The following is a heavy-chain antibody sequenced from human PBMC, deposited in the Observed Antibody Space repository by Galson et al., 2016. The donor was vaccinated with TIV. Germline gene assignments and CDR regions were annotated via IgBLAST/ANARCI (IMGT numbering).Heavy chain of an antibody. J-gene: IGHJ4*02. D-gene: IGHD3-3*01. Sequence: SLRLSCAASGFSSSNYAMSWVRQAPGRGLEWVSGIGGSGGSPNYGDSVKGRFTISRDNSKNILYLQMNSLRAEDTAVYYCAKRPIITIFGAGSNYCDSWGQGTLVTVSS. CDR3: AKRPIITIFGAGSNYCDS. V-gene: IGHV3-23*01. CDR2: IGGSGGSP. CDR1: GFSSSNYA.